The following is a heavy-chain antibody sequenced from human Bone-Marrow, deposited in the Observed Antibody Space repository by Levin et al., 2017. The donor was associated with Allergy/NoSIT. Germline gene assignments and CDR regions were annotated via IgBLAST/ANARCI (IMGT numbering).Heavy chain of an antibody. V-gene: IGHV3-74*01. CDR2: INEDGSTT. CDR3: VRDLAGRDGN. CDR1: GFTVRTYW. D-gene: IGHD2-21*02. J-gene: IGHJ4*02. Sequence: GESLKISCTASGFTVRTYWMHWVRQGPGKGPVWVSRINEDGSTTNYADTVKGRFTISRDNARNTLYLQMNNLRAEDTALYYCVRDLAGRDGNWGQGTLVTVSS.